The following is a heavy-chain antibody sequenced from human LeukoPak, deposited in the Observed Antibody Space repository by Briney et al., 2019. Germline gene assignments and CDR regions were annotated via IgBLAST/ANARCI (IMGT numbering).Heavy chain of an antibody. Sequence: GGSLRLSCAASGFTFSSYSMNWVRQAPGKGLEWVSSISSSSSYIYYADSVKGRFTISRDNAKNSLYLQMNSLRAEDTAVYYCARDLVAYYYDSSGSYWGQGTLVTVSS. CDR1: GFTFSSYS. CDR3: ARDLVAYYYDSSGSY. J-gene: IGHJ4*02. CDR2: ISSSSSYI. V-gene: IGHV3-21*01. D-gene: IGHD3-22*01.